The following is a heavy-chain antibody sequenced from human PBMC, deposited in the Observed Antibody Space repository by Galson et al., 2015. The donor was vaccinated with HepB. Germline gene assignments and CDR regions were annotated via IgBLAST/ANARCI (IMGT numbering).Heavy chain of an antibody. CDR2: INPTIGST. V-gene: IGHV1-46*03. CDR1: GYTFTTYY. CDR3: TTDRSQLSGSGPEYYFDY. D-gene: IGHD1-26*01. J-gene: IGHJ4*02. Sequence: SVKLSCKASGYTFTTYYIHWVRQAPGQGLEWMGIINPTIGSTSYAQKFQGRVTMTRDTSTSAIYLELSSLRSEDTAVYYCTTDRSQLSGSGPEYYFDYWGQGTLVTVSS.